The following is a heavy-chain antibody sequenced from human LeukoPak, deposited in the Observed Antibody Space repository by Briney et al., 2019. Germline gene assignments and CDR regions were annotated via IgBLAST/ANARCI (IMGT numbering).Heavy chain of an antibody. CDR1: GGSIRSSFY. CDR3: ARGDTVTMNNWFDP. CDR2: ISGSISYSDT. Sequence: SETLSLTCSVSGGSIRSSFYWGWIRQPPGKGLEWIASISGSISYSDTYYNPSLKSRVTISVDTSKNQFSLKLSSVTAADTAVYYCARGDTVTMNNWFDPWGQGTLVTVSS. J-gene: IGHJ5*02. V-gene: IGHV4-39*07. D-gene: IGHD4-17*01.